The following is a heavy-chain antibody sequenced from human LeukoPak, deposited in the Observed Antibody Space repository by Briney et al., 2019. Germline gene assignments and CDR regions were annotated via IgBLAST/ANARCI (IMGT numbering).Heavy chain of an antibody. CDR2: ISGSGGST. J-gene: IGHJ4*02. CDR3: ARDWRPGIAVAGTVPLGY. CDR1: GFTFSSYA. Sequence: PGGSLRLSCAASGFTFSSYAMSWVRQAPGKGLEWVSAISGSGGSTYYADSVKGRFTISRDNSKNTLYLQMNSLRAEDTAVYYCARDWRPGIAVAGTVPLGYWGQGTLVTVSS. D-gene: IGHD6-19*01. V-gene: IGHV3-23*01.